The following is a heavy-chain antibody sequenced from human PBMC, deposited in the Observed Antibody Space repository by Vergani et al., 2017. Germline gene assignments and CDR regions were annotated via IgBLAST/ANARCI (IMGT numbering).Heavy chain of an antibody. CDR1: GGSISSGDHC. V-gene: IGHV4-31*11. J-gene: IGHJ6*03. CDR2: SFYSGTT. CDR3: ARVDTQVPATSHFYYMDV. Sequence: QVQLQESGPGVVKPSQTLSLPCAVSGGSISSGDHCWTWIRQLPGKGLEWIGYSFYSGTTYDNPSLRSRLTISVDTSQNQFSLKLRSVTAADTAVYYCARVDTQVPATSHFYYMDVWGKGTTVVVSS. D-gene: IGHD6-25*01.